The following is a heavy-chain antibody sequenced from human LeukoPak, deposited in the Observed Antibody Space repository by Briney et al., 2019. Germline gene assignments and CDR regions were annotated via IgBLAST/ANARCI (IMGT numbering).Heavy chain of an antibody. J-gene: IGHJ4*02. CDR1: GGSISSSSYY. Sequence: SETLSLTCTVSGGSISSSSYYWGWIRQPPGKGLEWIGSIYYSGSTYYTPSLKSRATISVDTSKNQFSLKLSSVTAADTAVYYCARRAGAAAGTLYFDYWGQGTLVTVSS. D-gene: IGHD6-13*01. CDR3: ARRAGAAAGTLYFDY. CDR2: IYYSGST. V-gene: IGHV4-39*01.